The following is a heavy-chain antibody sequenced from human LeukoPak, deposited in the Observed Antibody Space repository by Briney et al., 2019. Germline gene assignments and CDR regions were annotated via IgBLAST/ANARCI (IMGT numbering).Heavy chain of an antibody. Sequence: NSGGSLRLSCAASGFTFSNAWMSWVRQAPGKGREWVGRIKSKTDGGTTDYAAPVKGRFTISRDDSKNTLYLQMNSLKTEDTAVYYCTTLGYSSSWDFRKIGDYWGQGTLVTVSS. D-gene: IGHD6-13*01. V-gene: IGHV3-15*01. J-gene: IGHJ4*02. CDR2: IKSKTDGGTT. CDR1: GFTFSNAW. CDR3: TTLGYSSSWDFRKIGDY.